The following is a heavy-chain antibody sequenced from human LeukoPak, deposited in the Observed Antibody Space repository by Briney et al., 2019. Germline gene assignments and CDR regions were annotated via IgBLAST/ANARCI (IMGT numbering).Heavy chain of an antibody. CDR2: IYSGGTT. V-gene: IGHV3-53*01. CDR1: GFTVSNNY. Sequence: GGSLRLSCAASGFTVSNNYMSWVRQAPGKGLEWVSSIYSGGTTHYADSVKGRFTISRDNAKNSLYLQMNSLRAEDTAVYYCARAPSHSYCSSTSCHYYYMDVWGKGTTVTVSS. J-gene: IGHJ6*03. CDR3: ARAPSHSYCSSTSCHYYYMDV. D-gene: IGHD2-2*01.